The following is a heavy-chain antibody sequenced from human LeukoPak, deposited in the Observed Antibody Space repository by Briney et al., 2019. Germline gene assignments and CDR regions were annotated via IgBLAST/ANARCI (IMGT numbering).Heavy chain of an antibody. D-gene: IGHD1/OR15-1a*01. V-gene: IGHV3-23*01. J-gene: IGHJ4*02. Sequence: PGGSLRLSCAASGFTFSSYAMSWVRQAPGKGLEWVSAISGSGGSTYYADFVKGRFTISRDNSKNTLYLQMDSLRAEDTAVYYCAKDPRGRDPNTDYWGQGTLVTVSS. CDR3: AKDPRGRDPNTDY. CDR2: ISGSGGST. CDR1: GFTFSSYA.